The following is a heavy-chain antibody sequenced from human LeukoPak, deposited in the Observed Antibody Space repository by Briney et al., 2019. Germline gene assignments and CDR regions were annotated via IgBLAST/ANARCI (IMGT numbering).Heavy chain of an antibody. CDR2: ISSSSTTI. D-gene: IGHD3-22*01. J-gene: IGHJ4*02. V-gene: IGHV3-48*02. Sequence: PRGSLRLSCAASGFTFSSYSMNWVRQAPGKGLEWVSYISSSSTTIYYSDSVKGRFTISRDNAKNSLYLQMNSLRDEDTAVYYCARDDSSGYSQIDYWGQGTLVTVSS. CDR3: ARDDSSGYSQIDY. CDR1: GFTFSSYS.